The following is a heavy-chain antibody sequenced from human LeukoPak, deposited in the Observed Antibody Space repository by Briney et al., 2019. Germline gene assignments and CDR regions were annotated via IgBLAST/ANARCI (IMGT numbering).Heavy chain of an antibody. Sequence: GGSLRLSCAASGFTFSSYWMSWVRQAPGKGLEWVANIKQDGSEKYYVDSVKGRFTISRDNAKNSLYLQMNSLRAEDTAVYYCARDTVRDYDFWSGYPYYYYYMDVWGKGTTVTVSS. D-gene: IGHD3-3*01. J-gene: IGHJ6*03. CDR2: IKQDGSEK. V-gene: IGHV3-7*01. CDR3: ARDTVRDYDFWSGYPYYYYYMDV. CDR1: GFTFSSYW.